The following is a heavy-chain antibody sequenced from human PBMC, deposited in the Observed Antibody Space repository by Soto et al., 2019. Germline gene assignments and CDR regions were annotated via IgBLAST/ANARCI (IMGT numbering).Heavy chain of an antibody. V-gene: IGHV3-7*03. D-gene: IGHD3-10*01. CDR1: GFSFGSYW. CDR2: INDGGSET. CDR3: ARDRGWQTFDY. Sequence: EVHLAESGGALVQPGGSLRLSCAASGFSFGSYWMSWVRQAPGKEPERVANINDGGSETYYMDSVKGRFIISRDNAKNSVYLQMNSVRAEDTAVYYCARDRGWQTFDYWGQGTLVTVSS. J-gene: IGHJ4*02.